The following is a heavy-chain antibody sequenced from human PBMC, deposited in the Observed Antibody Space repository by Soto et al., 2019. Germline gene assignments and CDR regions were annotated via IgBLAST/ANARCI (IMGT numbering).Heavy chain of an antibody. D-gene: IGHD3-10*01. CDR2: VWSNGVNN. Sequence: PVGSLRLSCASSVCSFRTYGMHCVRQAPGKWLEWVAVVWSNGVNNYYADSVRGRFTISRDNSRNSLYLQMNSLKAEDTAVYYCVRERGIFDAFDIWGQGTMVIVS. J-gene: IGHJ3*02. V-gene: IGHV3-33*01. CDR3: VRERGIFDAFDI. CDR1: VCSFRTYG.